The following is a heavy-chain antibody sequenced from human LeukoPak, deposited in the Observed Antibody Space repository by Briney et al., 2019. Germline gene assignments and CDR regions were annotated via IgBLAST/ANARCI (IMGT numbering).Heavy chain of an antibody. V-gene: IGHV3-11*01. CDR2: ISSSGSTI. D-gene: IGHD2-8*01. J-gene: IGHJ6*02. CDR3: ARTRSYSTNGGLDYYYYGMDV. Sequence: PGGSLRLSCAASGFTFSDYYMSWIRQAPGKGLEWVSYISSSGSTIYYADSVKGRFTISRDNAKNSLYLQMNSLRAEDTAVYYCARTRSYSTNGGLDYYYYGMDVWGQGTTVTVSS. CDR1: GFTFSDYY.